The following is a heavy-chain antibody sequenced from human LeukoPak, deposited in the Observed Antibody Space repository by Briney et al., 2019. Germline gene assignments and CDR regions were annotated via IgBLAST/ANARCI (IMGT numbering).Heavy chain of an antibody. J-gene: IGHJ4*02. CDR2: IKSKTDGGTT. D-gene: IGHD2-2*01. CDR3: TTFSTLPRFYCSSTSCPGDY. V-gene: IGHV3-15*01. CDR1: GFTFSNAW. Sequence: GGSLRLSCAASGFTFSNAWMSWVRQAPGKGLEWVGRIKSKTDGGTTDYAAPVKGRFTIPRDDSKNTLYLQMNSLKTEDTAVYYCTTFSTLPRFYCSSTSCPGDYWGQGTLVTVSS.